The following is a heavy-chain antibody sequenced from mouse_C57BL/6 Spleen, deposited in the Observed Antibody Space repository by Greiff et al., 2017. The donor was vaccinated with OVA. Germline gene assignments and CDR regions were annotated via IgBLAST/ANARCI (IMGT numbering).Heavy chain of an antibody. J-gene: IGHJ4*01. CDR2: IYPGDGDT. V-gene: IGHV1-82*01. Sequence: VHLVESGPELVKPGASVKISCKASGYAFSSSWMNWVKQRPGKGLEWIGRIYPGDGDTNYNGKFKGKATLTADKSSSTAYMQLSSLTSEDSAVYFCARSSSGYDYYAMDYWGQGTSVTVSS. D-gene: IGHD3-2*02. CDR1: GYAFSSSW. CDR3: ARSSSGYDYYAMDY.